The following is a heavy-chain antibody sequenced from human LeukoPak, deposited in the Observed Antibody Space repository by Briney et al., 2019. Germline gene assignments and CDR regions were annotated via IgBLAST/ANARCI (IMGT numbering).Heavy chain of an antibody. CDR2: IYHSGST. CDR3: ARVAPTYDFWSGLNSRPYYYYMDV. J-gene: IGHJ6*03. D-gene: IGHD3-3*01. V-gene: IGHV4-30-2*01. Sequence: PSETLSLTCTVSGGSISSGGYYWSWIRQPPGKGLEWIGYIYHSGSTYYNPSLKSRVTISVDRSKNQFSLKLSSVTAADTAVYYCARVAPTYDFWSGLNSRPYYYYMDVWGKGTTVTVSS. CDR1: GGSISSGGYY.